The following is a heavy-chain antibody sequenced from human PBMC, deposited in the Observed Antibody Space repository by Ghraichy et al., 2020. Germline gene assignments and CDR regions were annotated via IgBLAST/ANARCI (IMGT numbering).Heavy chain of an antibody. CDR2: ITEDGSEK. D-gene: IGHD1-26*01. CDR1: GFTFSRYR. J-gene: IGHJ4*02. CDR3: ARDKVVGATRFDY. Sequence: GGSLRLSCAASGFTFSRYRMSWVRQAPGKGLEWVANITEDGSEKHYVDSVKGRFTISRDNAKNSLYLQMDSLRAEDTAVYYCARDKVVGATRFDYWGQGTLVTVSS. V-gene: IGHV3-7*01.